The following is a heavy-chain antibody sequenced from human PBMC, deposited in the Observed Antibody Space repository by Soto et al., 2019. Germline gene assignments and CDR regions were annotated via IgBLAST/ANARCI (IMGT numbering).Heavy chain of an antibody. CDR2: ISDSGGSS. J-gene: IGHJ1*01. Sequence: GGSLRLSCAASGFTFSTYVMSWVRQAPGKGLEWVSGISDSGGSSSSADSVKGQFTVSRDNSKNTLYLQMDSLTGDDTAVYYCTKGGDSWSGYAQHWGQGALVTVSS. V-gene: IGHV3-23*01. D-gene: IGHD3-3*01. CDR3: TKGGDSWSGYAQH. CDR1: GFTFSTYV.